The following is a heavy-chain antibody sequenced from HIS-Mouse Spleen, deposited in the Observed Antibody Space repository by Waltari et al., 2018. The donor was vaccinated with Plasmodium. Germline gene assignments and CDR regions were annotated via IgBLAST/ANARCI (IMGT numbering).Heavy chain of an antibody. CDR3: ARDRRLAFDY. Sequence: QAQLVASGGGVVQPGLSLTLTCAASGFTVSSYAITWLGQAPGKGLEWVAVISYDGSNKYYADAVKGRFTISRDNSKNTLYLQMNSLRAEDTAVYYCARDRRLAFDYWGQGTLVTVSS. J-gene: IGHJ4*02. CDR2: ISYDGSNK. D-gene: IGHD2-15*01. CDR1: GFTVSSYA. V-gene: IGHV3-30-3*01.